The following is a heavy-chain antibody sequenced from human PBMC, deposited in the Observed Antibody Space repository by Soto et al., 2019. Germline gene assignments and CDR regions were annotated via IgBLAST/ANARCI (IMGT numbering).Heavy chain of an antibody. Sequence: QVQLVESGGGVVQPGRSLRLSCAASGFTFSSYAMHWVRQAPGKGLEWVAVISYDGSNEYSADSVKGRFTIARDNSKNTLYLKMNSLRAEDTAVYYCARDKSPYSSGWHNRHFDYWGQGTLVIVSS. CDR2: ISYDGSNE. D-gene: IGHD6-19*01. CDR3: ARDKSPYSSGWHNRHFDY. J-gene: IGHJ4*02. CDR1: GFTFSSYA. V-gene: IGHV3-30-3*01.